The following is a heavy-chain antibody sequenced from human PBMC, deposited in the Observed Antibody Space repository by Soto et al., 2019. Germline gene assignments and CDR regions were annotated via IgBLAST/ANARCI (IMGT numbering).Heavy chain of an antibody. D-gene: IGHD3-10*01. Sequence: SETLSLTCTVSGGSISTSYWSWIRQPPGKGLECIGFVYNSRTTNYNPSLRSRVTISVDTSKNQFSLKLSAVTAADTAVYYCARGGEVRGVLRWFDPWGQGTLVTGSS. CDR2: VYNSRTT. V-gene: IGHV4-59*01. CDR3: ARGGEVRGVLRWFDP. CDR1: GGSISTSY. J-gene: IGHJ5*02.